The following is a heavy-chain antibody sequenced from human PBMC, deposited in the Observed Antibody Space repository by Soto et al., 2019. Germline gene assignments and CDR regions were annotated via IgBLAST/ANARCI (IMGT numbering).Heavy chain of an antibody. CDR2: INHSGST. D-gene: IGHD3-22*01. CDR3: AREYHYYDSSGYYYYYYYGMDV. V-gene: IGHV4-34*01. CDR1: GGSFSGYY. Sequence: SETLSLTCAVYGGSFSGYYWSWIRQPPGKGLEWIGEINHSGSTNYNPSLKSRVTISVDTSKSQFSLQLGSVTVADTAVYYCAREYHYYDSSGYYYYYYYGMDVWGQGTTVTVSS. J-gene: IGHJ6*02.